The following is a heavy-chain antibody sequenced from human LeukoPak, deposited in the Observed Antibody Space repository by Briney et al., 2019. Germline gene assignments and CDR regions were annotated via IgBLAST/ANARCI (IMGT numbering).Heavy chain of an antibody. Sequence: GASVKVSCKASGYTFTSYGISWVRQAPGQGLEWMGWISAYNGNRNYAQKLQGRVTMTTDTSTSTAYMELRSLRSDDTAVYYCARGSYVEMVPYYYYGMDVWGQGTTVTVSS. CDR1: GYTFTSYG. J-gene: IGHJ6*02. V-gene: IGHV1-18*01. D-gene: IGHD5-24*01. CDR2: ISAYNGNR. CDR3: ARGSYVEMVPYYYYGMDV.